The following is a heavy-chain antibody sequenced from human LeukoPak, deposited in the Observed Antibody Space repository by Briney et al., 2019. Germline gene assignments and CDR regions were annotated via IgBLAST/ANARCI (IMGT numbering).Heavy chain of an antibody. D-gene: IGHD6-13*01. Sequence: ASVKVSCKASGYTFTSYGISWVRQAPGQGLEWMGWISAYNGNTNYAQKLQGRVTMTTDTSTSTAYMELRSLRSDDTAVYYCASSPTSKYSSSAGWFDPWGQGTLVTVSS. CDR1: GYTFTSYG. J-gene: IGHJ5*02. V-gene: IGHV1-18*01. CDR2: ISAYNGNT. CDR3: ASSPTSKYSSSAGWFDP.